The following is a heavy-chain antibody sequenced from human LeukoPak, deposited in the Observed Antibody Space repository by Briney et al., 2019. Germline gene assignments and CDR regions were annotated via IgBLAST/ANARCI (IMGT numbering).Heavy chain of an antibody. D-gene: IGHD6-6*01. V-gene: IGHV1-24*01. J-gene: IGHJ6*02. CDR2: FDPEDGET. Sequence: ASVKASCKVSGYTLAELSIHWVRQAPGNGLEWLVRFDPEDGETIYAQKFQGRVTMTEDTSTDTAYMELSSLRSEDTAVYYCATALAAPYYYYGMDVWGQGTTVTVSS. CDR1: GYTLAELS. CDR3: ATALAAPYYYYGMDV.